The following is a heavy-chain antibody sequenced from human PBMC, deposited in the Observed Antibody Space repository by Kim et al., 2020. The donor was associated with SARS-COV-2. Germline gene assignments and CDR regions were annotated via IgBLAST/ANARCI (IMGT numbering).Heavy chain of an antibody. J-gene: IGHJ3*02. V-gene: IGHV3-23*01. D-gene: IGHD2-21*01. Sequence: SVKGRFTLSRDHSQNPLSLQMNSLRAEDTAVYYCAKGTRVGGGGNDAFDIWGQGTMVTVSS. CDR3: AKGTRVGGGGNDAFDI.